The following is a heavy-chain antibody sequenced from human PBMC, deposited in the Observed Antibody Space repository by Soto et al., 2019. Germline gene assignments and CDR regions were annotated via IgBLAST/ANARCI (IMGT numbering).Heavy chain of an antibody. CDR1: GITFINYA. CDR3: AKSPPPADAFDF. CDR2: ISGSGDIT. Sequence: EVQLLESGGGLVQPGGSLRLSCAASGITFINYAMSWVRQAPGKGLEWVSTISGSGDITYHADSVKGRFTISRDNSKNTLYLQMNSLGAEATAVFYCAKSPPPADAFDFWGQGTVVTVSS. J-gene: IGHJ3*01. V-gene: IGHV3-23*01.